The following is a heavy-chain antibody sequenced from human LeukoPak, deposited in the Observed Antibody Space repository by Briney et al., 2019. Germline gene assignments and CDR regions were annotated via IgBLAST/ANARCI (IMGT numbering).Heavy chain of an antibody. CDR2: IYYSGST. J-gene: IGHJ4*02. Sequence: LETLSLTCTVSGGSISSYYWSWIRQPPGKGLEWIGYIYYSGSTNYNPSLKSRVTISVDTSKNQFSLKLSSVTAADTAVYYCARGENRAEFDYWGQGTLVTVSS. D-gene: IGHD2/OR15-2a*01. CDR1: GGSISSYY. V-gene: IGHV4-59*01. CDR3: ARGENRAEFDY.